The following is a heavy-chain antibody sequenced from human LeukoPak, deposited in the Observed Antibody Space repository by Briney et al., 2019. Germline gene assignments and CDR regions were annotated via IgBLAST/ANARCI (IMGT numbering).Heavy chain of an antibody. V-gene: IGHV1-69*13. CDR1: GGSFSRYA. CDR3: ARGSGETGGYYYVY. J-gene: IGHJ4*02. D-gene: IGHD3-22*01. CDR2: IIPIFGTA. Sequence: SVKVSCKASGGSFSRYAISWVRQAPGQGLEWMGGIIPIFGTANYAQKFQGRVTITADESTRTAYMELRTLRSEDTAIYYCARGSGETGGYYYVYWGRGTPVTVSS.